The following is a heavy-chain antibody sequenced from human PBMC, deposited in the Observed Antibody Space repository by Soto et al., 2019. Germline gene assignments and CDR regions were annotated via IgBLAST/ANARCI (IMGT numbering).Heavy chain of an antibody. CDR1: GGSISSSNW. D-gene: IGHD6-13*01. CDR2: IYHSGST. V-gene: IGHV4-4*02. Sequence: PSETLSLTCAVSGGSISSSNWWSWVRQPPGKGLEWIGEIYHSGSTNYNPSLKSRVTISVDKSKNQFSLKLSSVTAADTAVCYCARVEQLVQVGWFDPWGQGTLVTVSS. J-gene: IGHJ5*02. CDR3: ARVEQLVQVGWFDP.